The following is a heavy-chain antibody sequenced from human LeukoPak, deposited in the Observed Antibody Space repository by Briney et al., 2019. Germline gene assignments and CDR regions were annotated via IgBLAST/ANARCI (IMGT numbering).Heavy chain of an antibody. D-gene: IGHD5-24*01. CDR3: ARGDPENYYYYYMDV. J-gene: IGHJ6*03. Sequence: QPGGSLRLSCAASGFTFSSYSMNWVRQAPGKGLEWVSYISSSSSTKYYADSMEGRFTISRDNAKNSLYLQMNSLRAEDTAVYYCARGDPENYYYYYMDVWGKGTTVTVSS. V-gene: IGHV3-48*01. CDR1: GFTFSSYS. CDR2: ISSSSSTK.